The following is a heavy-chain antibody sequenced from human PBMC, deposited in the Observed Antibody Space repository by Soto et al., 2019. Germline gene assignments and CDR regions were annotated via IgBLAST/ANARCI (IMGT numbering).Heavy chain of an antibody. Sequence: GGFLRLSCAASGFTFSSYSMNWVRQAPGKGLEWVSSISSSSSYIYYADSVKGRFTISRDNAKNSLYLQMNSLRAEDTAVYYCARDHSMTNAFDIWGQGTMVTVSS. CDR2: ISSSSSYI. J-gene: IGHJ3*02. V-gene: IGHV3-21*01. CDR3: ARDHSMTNAFDI. CDR1: GFTFSSYS. D-gene: IGHD3-3*02.